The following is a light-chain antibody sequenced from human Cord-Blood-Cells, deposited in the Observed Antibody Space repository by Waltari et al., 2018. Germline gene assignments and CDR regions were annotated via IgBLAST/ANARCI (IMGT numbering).Light chain of an antibody. J-gene: IGKJ1*01. CDR2: KAS. CDR3: QQYNSYSRT. V-gene: IGKV1-5*03. CDR1: QSISSW. Sequence: DIQMTQSPSTLSASVGDRVTITCRASQSISSWLAWYQQKAGKAPKLLISKASSLESGVPSMFSGSGSWTEFTLTISSLQPDDFATYYCQQYNSYSRTFGQGTKVEIK.